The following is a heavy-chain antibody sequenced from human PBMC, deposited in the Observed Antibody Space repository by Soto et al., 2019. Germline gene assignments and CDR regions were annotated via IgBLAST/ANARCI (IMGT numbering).Heavy chain of an antibody. D-gene: IGHD6-13*01. CDR1: GGSISSGGYY. Sequence: QVQLQESGPGLVKPSQTLSLTCTVSGGSISSGGYYWSWIRQHPRKDLEWIGYIYYSGSTYYNPSLNSRVTTSVDTSKNQYSRKLSSVTAADTAVYYCARDLQYSRLFYGMDVWGLGTTVTVSS. CDR3: ARDLQYSRLFYGMDV. J-gene: IGHJ6*02. V-gene: IGHV4-31*03. CDR2: IYYSGST.